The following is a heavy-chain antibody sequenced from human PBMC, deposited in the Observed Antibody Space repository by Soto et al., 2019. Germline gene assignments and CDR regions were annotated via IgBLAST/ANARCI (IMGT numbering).Heavy chain of an antibody. J-gene: IGHJ4*02. Sequence: QLQLQESGSGLVKPSQTLSLTCAVSGGSITSGGYSWSWIRQTPGKGLEWIANIYHSGSTYYNPSLKGRVTISLNRSHNQFYLDLSSVTAADTAVDYCARVVVVPAIWGYYFYSWGQGTLVTVSS. D-gene: IGHD2-15*01. V-gene: IGHV4-30-2*01. CDR3: ARVVVVPAIWGYYFYS. CDR2: IYHSGST. CDR1: GGSITSGGYS.